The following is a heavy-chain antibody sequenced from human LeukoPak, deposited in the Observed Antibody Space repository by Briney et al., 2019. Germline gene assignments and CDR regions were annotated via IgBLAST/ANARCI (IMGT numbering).Heavy chain of an antibody. Sequence: ASVKVSCKGSGYTFTSYAMHWVRQAPGQRGEWMGWINAGNGNTKYSQKFQGRVTITRDTSASTAYMELSSLRSEDTAVYYCARWGLVVAATIDYWGQGTLVTVSS. CDR2: INAGNGNT. CDR1: GYTFTSYA. J-gene: IGHJ4*02. CDR3: ARWGLVVAATIDY. D-gene: IGHD2-15*01. V-gene: IGHV1-3*01.